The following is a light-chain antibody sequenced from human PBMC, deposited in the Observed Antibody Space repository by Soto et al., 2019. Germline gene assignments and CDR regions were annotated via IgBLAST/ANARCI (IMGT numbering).Light chain of an antibody. V-gene: IGKV3-20*01. CDR3: QQYETSPFT. CDR1: QSVDSSH. Sequence: EIVLTQSPGTLSLSPGERATLSCMASQSVDSSHLAWYQHRPGRAPRLLVYGASRRATGVPDRFSGSGSGTHFTLSIRRLESEDFAVYYCQQYETSPFTFGGGTKV. J-gene: IGKJ4*01. CDR2: GAS.